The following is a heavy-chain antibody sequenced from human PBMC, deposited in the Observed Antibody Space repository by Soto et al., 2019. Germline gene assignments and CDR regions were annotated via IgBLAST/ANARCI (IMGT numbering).Heavy chain of an antibody. V-gene: IGHV1-8*01. CDR3: AGLGSVESLPSSSSSL. J-gene: IGHJ4*02. Sequence: GASVKVSCKASGYTFTSYDINWVRQATGQGLEWMGWMNPNSGNTGYAQKFQGRVTMTRNTSMSTAYMELSSLRSEDTAVYYCAGLGSVESLPSSSSSLWGQGTLVTVSS. CDR1: GYTFTSYD. CDR2: MNPNSGNT. D-gene: IGHD6-6*01.